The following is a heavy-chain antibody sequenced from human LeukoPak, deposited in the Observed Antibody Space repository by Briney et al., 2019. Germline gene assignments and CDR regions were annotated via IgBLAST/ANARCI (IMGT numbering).Heavy chain of an antibody. Sequence: PRGSLRLSRAASGFTFCDFYMSWIRQAPRKGPEWVSYISSSGSTLYYAASVNGPFTIPRDHAKHPLHLALKHLTIQAPALYSCARDQPIGYSYGYPFDNWGQGTLVTVSS. V-gene: IGHV3-11*04. CDR1: GFTFCDFY. CDR2: ISSSGSTL. D-gene: IGHD5-18*01. CDR3: ARDQPIGYSYGYPFDN. J-gene: IGHJ4*02.